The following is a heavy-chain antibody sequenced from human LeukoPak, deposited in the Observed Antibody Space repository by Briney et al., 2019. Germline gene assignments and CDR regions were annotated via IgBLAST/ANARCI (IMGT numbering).Heavy chain of an antibody. V-gene: IGHV3-66*01. J-gene: IGHJ3*02. CDR2: IYSGGST. CDR1: GFTVSSNY. CDR3: ARGNYYDSSGYPDAFDI. Sequence: GGSLRLSCATSGFTVSSNYMSWVCQAPGKGLEWVSVIYSGGSTYYADSVKGRFTIARDNSKNTLYLQMNSLRAEDTAVYYCARGNYYDSSGYPDAFDIWGQGTMVTVSS. D-gene: IGHD3-22*01.